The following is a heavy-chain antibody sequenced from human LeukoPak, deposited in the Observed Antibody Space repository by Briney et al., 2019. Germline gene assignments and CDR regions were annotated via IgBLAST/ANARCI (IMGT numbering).Heavy chain of an antibody. V-gene: IGHV1-69*05. J-gene: IGHJ4*02. Sequence: SVKVSCKASGGTFSSYAISWVLQAPGQGLEWMGGIIPIFGTANYAQKFQGRVTITTDESTSTAYMELSSLRSEDTAVYNCARSALFGVVITDTIFDYWGQGTLVTVSS. D-gene: IGHD3-3*01. CDR2: IIPIFGTA. CDR3: ARSALFGVVITDTIFDY. CDR1: GGTFSSYA.